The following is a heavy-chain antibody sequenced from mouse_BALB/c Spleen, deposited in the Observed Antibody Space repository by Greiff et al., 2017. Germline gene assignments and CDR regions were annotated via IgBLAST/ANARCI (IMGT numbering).Heavy chain of an antibody. J-gene: IGHJ1*01. CDR2: ISSGGSYT. CDR1: GFTFSSYT. V-gene: IGHV5-6-4*01. Sequence: EVHLVESGGGLVKPGGSLKLSCAASGFTFSSYTMSWVRQTPEKRLEWVATISSGGSYTYYPDSVKGRFTISRDNAKNTLYLQMSSLKSEDTAMYYCTRGGSSYDGYFDVWGAGTTVTVSS. CDR3: TRGGSSYDGYFDV. D-gene: IGHD1-1*01.